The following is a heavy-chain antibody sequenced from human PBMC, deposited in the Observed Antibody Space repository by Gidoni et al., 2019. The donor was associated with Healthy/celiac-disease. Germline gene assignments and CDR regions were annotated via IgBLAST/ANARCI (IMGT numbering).Heavy chain of an antibody. D-gene: IGHD3-16*01. CDR3: ASFYDYIWGSTGY. CDR2: IYYSGST. J-gene: IGHJ4*02. CDR1: GGSISSSSYY. V-gene: IGHV4-39*01. Sequence: QLPLQESGPGLVKPSETLSLTCTVSGGSISSSSYYWGWIRQPPGKGLEWIGSIYYSGSTYYNPSLKSRVTISVDTSKNQFSLKLSSVTAADTAVYYCASFYDYIWGSTGYWGQGTLVTVSS.